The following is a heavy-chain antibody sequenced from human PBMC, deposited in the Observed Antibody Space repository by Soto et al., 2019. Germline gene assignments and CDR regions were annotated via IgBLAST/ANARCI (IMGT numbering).Heavy chain of an antibody. D-gene: IGHD3-9*01. J-gene: IGHJ6*02. CDR1: GGTFSSYA. CDR2: IIPIFGTA. Sequence: PSVKVSCKASGGTFSSYAISWVRQAPGQGLEWMGGIIPIFGTANYAQKFQGRVTITADESTSTAYMELSSLRSEDTAVYYCARDQTRNYDILTVGYYGMDVWGQGTTVTVSS. V-gene: IGHV1-69*13. CDR3: ARDQTRNYDILTVGYYGMDV.